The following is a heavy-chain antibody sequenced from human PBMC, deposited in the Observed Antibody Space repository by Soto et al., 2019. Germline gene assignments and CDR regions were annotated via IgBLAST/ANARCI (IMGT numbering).Heavy chain of an antibody. D-gene: IGHD3-16*01. CDR3: GRGGGGYALGV. J-gene: IGHJ6*02. V-gene: IGHV1-46*01. CDR2: INPSGGST. Sequence: ASVKVSCKASGYTFTSYYMHWVRQAPGQGLEWMGIINPSGGSTSYAQKFQGRVTMTRDTATSPGYMELGRLRSDDTAVYYCGRGGGGYALGVWGQGTTVTVS. CDR1: GYTFTSYY.